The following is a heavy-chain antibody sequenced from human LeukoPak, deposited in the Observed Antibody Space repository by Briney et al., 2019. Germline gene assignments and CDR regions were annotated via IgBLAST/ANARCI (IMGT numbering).Heavy chain of an antibody. Sequence: ASVKVSCKASGYIFTSSYMHWVRQAPGQGLEWMGIINPSGGSTSYAQKFQGRVTMTRDTSTSTVYMELSSLRSEDTAVYHCARGGVAVAGPIDYWGQGTLVTVSS. V-gene: IGHV1-46*01. D-gene: IGHD6-19*01. CDR3: ARGGVAVAGPIDY. CDR1: GYIFTSSY. J-gene: IGHJ4*02. CDR2: INPSGGST.